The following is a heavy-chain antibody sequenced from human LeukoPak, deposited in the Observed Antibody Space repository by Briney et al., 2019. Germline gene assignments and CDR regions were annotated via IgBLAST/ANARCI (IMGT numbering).Heavy chain of an antibody. Sequence: VASVKVSCKASGYTFTGYYRHWVRQAPGQGLEWMGWINPNSGGTNYAQKFQGRVTMTRDTSISTAYMELSRLRSDDTAVYCCARDQDIVVVPAAMGYWGQGTLVTVSS. D-gene: IGHD2-2*01. V-gene: IGHV1-2*02. CDR3: ARDQDIVVVPAAMGY. CDR2: INPNSGGT. CDR1: GYTFTGYY. J-gene: IGHJ4*02.